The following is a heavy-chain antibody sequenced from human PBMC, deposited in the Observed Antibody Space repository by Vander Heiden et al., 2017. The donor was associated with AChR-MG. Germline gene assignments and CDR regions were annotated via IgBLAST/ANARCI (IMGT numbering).Heavy chain of an antibody. CDR2: IIPIFGTA. Sequence: VQRVQSGAAATTPVSSVNVSCKACGGTLSSYPTRRVRPAPRQGLEGVGGIIPIFGTANCAQKIQGRVTITADKATSTAYLEVSSLSCEDTAVYYCARGTTVVDYFDYWGQGTLVTVSS. V-gene: IGHV1-69*06. J-gene: IGHJ4*02. CDR1: GGTLSSYP. CDR3: ARGTTVVDYFDY. D-gene: IGHD4-17*01.